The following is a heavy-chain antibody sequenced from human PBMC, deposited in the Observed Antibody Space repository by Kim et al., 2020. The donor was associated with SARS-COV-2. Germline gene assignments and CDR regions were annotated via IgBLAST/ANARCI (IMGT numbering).Heavy chain of an antibody. Sequence: GGSLRLSCAASGFTFSSYGMHWVRQAPGKGLEWVAVISYDGSNKYYADSVKGRFTISRDNSKNTLYLQMNSLRAEDTAVYYCAKDGGGDYANLGTDYWGQGTLVTVSS. CDR3: AKDGGGDYANLGTDY. CDR2: ISYDGSNK. CDR1: GFTFSSYG. D-gene: IGHD3-16*01. V-gene: IGHV3-30*18. J-gene: IGHJ4*02.